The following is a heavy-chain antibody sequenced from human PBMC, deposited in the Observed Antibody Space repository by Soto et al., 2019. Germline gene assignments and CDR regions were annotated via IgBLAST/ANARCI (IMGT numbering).Heavy chain of an antibody. D-gene: IGHD2-15*01. CDR2: ITSDGDST. J-gene: IGHJ4*01. CDR3: VKGNQLLRYYFEF. V-gene: IGHV3-64D*06. Sequence: GGSLRLSCSVSGFTFSNYAMHWVRQSPGKGLEYVSGITSDGDSTWHADSVRDRFTISRDNSKNTLFLQMSSLRVEDTAIYFCVKGNQLLRYYFEFWGPGTLVTVSS. CDR1: GFTFSNYA.